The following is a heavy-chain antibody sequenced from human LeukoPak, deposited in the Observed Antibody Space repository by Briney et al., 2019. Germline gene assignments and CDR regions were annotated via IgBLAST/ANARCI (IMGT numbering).Heavy chain of an antibody. Sequence: GGSLRLSCAASGFTFSSYSMNWVCQAPGKGLEWVSYISSSSSTIYYADSVKGRFTISRDNAKNSLYLQMNSLRAEDTAVYYCARAYYDSSGYHYLDYWGQGTLVTVSS. CDR3: ARAYYDSSGYHYLDY. CDR1: GFTFSSYS. V-gene: IGHV3-48*01. J-gene: IGHJ4*02. CDR2: ISSSSSTI. D-gene: IGHD3-22*01.